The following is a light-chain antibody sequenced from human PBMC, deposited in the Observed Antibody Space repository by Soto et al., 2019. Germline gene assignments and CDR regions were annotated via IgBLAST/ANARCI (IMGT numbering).Light chain of an antibody. CDR2: TAS. J-gene: IGKJ1*01. CDR1: QSVSSY. Sequence: EIVLTQSPATLSLSPGERATLSCRASQSVSSYLAWYQQKPGQAPRLLIYTASNRATGIPARFSGSGSGTDFTLTIISLEPEDFAVDYCQQRSNWPPWTFGQGPKVEIK. V-gene: IGKV3-11*01. CDR3: QQRSNWPPWT.